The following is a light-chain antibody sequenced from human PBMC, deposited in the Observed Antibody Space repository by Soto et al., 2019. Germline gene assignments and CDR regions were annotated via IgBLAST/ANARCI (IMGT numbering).Light chain of an antibody. V-gene: IGKV3-11*01. CDR2: GAS. CDR1: QTISTH. CDR3: QQRSNWPTT. J-gene: IGKJ5*01. Sequence: DIVLTQSPATLSLSPGERATLSCRASQTISTHLAWYQQKPGQAPRLLIYGASYRATGIPARFSGSGSGTDFTLTISGLEPEDFAVYYCQQRSNWPTTFGQGTRLEIK.